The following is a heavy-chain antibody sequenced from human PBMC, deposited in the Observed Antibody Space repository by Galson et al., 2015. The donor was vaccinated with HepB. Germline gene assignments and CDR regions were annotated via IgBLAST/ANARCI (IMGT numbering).Heavy chain of an antibody. V-gene: IGHV3-66*02. CDR3: ASNDPSIAVAGAYYYYYGMDV. J-gene: IGHJ6*02. CDR1: GFTVSSTY. D-gene: IGHD6-19*01. CDR2: IYSGGST. Sequence: SLRLACAASGFTVSSTYMSGVRQAPGKGLECVSVIYSGGSTYYADSVKGRFTISRDNSKNTLYLQMNSLRAEDTAVYYCASNDPSIAVAGAYYYYYGMDVWGQGTTVTVSS.